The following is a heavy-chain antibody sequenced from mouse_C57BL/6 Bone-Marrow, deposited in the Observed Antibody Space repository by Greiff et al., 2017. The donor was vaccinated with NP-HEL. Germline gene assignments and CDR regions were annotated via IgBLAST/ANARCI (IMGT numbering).Heavy chain of an antibody. J-gene: IGHJ1*03. CDR3: ARGGGIYYGNYGWYFDV. Sequence: DVKLQESGGGLVKPGGSLKLSCAASGFTFSSYAMSWVRQTPEKRLEWVATISDGGSYTYYPDNVKGRFTISRDNAKNNLYLQMSHLKSEDTAMYYCARGGGIYYGNYGWYFDVWGTGTTVTVSS. CDR1: GFTFSSYA. V-gene: IGHV5-4*03. CDR2: ISDGGSYT. D-gene: IGHD2-1*01.